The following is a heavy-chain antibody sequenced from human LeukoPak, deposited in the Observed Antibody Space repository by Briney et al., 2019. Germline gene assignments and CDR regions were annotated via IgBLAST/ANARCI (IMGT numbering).Heavy chain of an antibody. Sequence: SETLSLTCTVSGGSISSGDYYWSWIRQPPGKGLEWVGYIYYSGSTYYNPSLKSRVTISVDTSKNQFSLKLSSVTAADTAVYYCARSVTTRQRAGDYFDYWGQGTLVTVSS. CDR3: ARSVTTRQRAGDYFDY. CDR2: IYYSGST. CDR1: GGSISSGDYY. J-gene: IGHJ4*02. D-gene: IGHD4-17*01. V-gene: IGHV4-30-4*01.